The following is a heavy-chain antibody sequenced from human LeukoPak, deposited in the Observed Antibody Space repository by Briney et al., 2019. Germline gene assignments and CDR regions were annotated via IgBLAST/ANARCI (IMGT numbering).Heavy chain of an antibody. CDR3: AKAGTPYYDILTGYFFGY. CDR1: GFTLSSYA. J-gene: IGHJ4*02. CDR2: ISDTGNT. V-gene: IGHV3-23*01. D-gene: IGHD3-9*01. Sequence: GGSLRLSCAASGFTLSSYAMSWVRQAPGKGLEWVSAISDTGNTYHADSVKGRFTISRDNAKNSLYLQMNSLRAEDTALYYCAKAGTPYYDILTGYFFGYWGQGTLVTVSS.